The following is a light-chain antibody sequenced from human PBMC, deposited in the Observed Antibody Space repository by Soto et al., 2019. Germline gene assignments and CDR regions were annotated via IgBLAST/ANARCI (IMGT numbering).Light chain of an antibody. V-gene: IGKV1-5*01. J-gene: IGKJ1*01. CDR2: DAS. Sequence: DIQMTQSPSTLSASVGDRVTITCRASQSISNWLAWYQQKPGKAPKLLIHDASTLGCGVPSRFSGSGSGTEFTLSISSLQPDDFATYYCQHSGTFGQGTKVEIK. CDR3: QHSGT. CDR1: QSISNW.